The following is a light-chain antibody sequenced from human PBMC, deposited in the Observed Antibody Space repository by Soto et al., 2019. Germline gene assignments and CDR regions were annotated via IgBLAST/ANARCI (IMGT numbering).Light chain of an antibody. CDR1: QSVGSS. J-gene: IGKJ4*01. CDR2: GAS. Sequence: EIVLTQSPGTLSLSPGERATISCSASQSVGSSLAWYQQKPGQAPRLLIYGASSRATVIPDRFSGNGSGTDVTLTSSRLEPEDFAVYYCQQYGSSPPLTFGGGTKVEIK. CDR3: QQYGSSPPLT. V-gene: IGKV3-20*01.